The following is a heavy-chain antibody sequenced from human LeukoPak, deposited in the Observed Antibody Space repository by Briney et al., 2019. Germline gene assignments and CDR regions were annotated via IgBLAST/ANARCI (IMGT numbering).Heavy chain of an antibody. CDR3: AKRTRYCGGDCRSPFDY. D-gene: IGHD2-21*02. J-gene: IGHJ4*02. CDR2: ISGSGGST. Sequence: PGGSLRLSCAASGFTSSSYAMSWVRQAPGKGLEWVSAISGSGGSTYYADSVKGRFTISRDNSKNTLYLQMNSLRAEDTAVYYCAKRTRYCGGDCRSPFDYWGQGTLVTVSS. V-gene: IGHV3-23*01. CDR1: GFTSSSYA.